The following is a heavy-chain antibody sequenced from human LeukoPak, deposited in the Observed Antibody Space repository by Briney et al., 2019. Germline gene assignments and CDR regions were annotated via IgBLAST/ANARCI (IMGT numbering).Heavy chain of an antibody. CDR2: ISGSGAST. CDR1: GFTSSSCA. D-gene: IGHD1-26*01. CDR3: VRIVGHTTTDF. V-gene: IGHV3-23*01. Sequence: GGSLRLSCAGSGFTSSSCAMTWVRQAPGKGLEWVSGISGSGASTYYADSVRGRFTISRDNSKNTLYLQMNSVTYEDTAVYFCVRIVGHTTTDFWGQGTIVTVSS. J-gene: IGHJ4*02.